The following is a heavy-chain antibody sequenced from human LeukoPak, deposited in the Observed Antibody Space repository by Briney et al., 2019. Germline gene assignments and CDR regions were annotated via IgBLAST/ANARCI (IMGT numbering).Heavy chain of an antibody. D-gene: IGHD3-22*01. Sequence: ASVKVSCKASGYTFTGYYMHWVRQAPGQGLEWMGWINPNSGGTNYAQKFQGRVTMTRDTSISTAYMELSRLRSDDTAVYYCARGLPDSSGYWGFDYWGQGTLVTVSS. CDR2: INPNSGGT. V-gene: IGHV1-2*02. CDR1: GYTFTGYY. J-gene: IGHJ4*02. CDR3: ARGLPDSSGYWGFDY.